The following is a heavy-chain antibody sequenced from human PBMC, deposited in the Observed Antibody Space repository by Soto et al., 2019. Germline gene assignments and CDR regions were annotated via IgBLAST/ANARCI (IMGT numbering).Heavy chain of an antibody. V-gene: IGHV1-69*13. J-gene: IGHJ6*02. CDR3: ARAWEEWELLRMNHYYGMDV. CDR1: GGTFSSYA. Sequence: SVKVSCKASGGTFSSYAISWVRQAPGQGLEWMGEIIPIFGTANYAQKFQGRVTITADESTSTAYMELSSLRSEGTAVYYCARAWEEWELLRMNHYYGMDVWGQGTTVTVSS. CDR2: IIPIFGTA. D-gene: IGHD1-26*01.